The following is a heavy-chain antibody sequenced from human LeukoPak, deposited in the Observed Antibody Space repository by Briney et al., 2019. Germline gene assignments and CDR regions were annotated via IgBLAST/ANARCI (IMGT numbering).Heavy chain of an antibody. Sequence: SETLSLTCVVNGGSFSGYYWSWIRQPPGKVLEWIGEINHSGSSNYNPSLKSRVTISVDTSKNQLSLKVSSVTAADTAVYYCARRQGNCSSTSCYFWFDPWGQGTLVTVSS. CDR1: GGSFSGYY. CDR2: INHSGSS. CDR3: ARRQGNCSSTSCYFWFDP. J-gene: IGHJ5*02. D-gene: IGHD2-2*01. V-gene: IGHV4-34*01.